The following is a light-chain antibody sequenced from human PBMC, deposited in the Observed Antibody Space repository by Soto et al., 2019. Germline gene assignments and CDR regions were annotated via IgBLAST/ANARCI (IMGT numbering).Light chain of an antibody. CDR2: DVS. CDR3: CSYAGSYTLVV. V-gene: IGLV2-11*01. Sequence: QSALTQPRSVSGSHGQSVTISCTGTSSDVGGYNYVSWYQQHPGKAPKLMIYDVSKRPSGVPDRFSGSKSGNTASLTISGLQSEDEADYYCCSYAGSYTLVVVGGGTKLTVL. J-gene: IGLJ2*01. CDR1: SSDVGGYNY.